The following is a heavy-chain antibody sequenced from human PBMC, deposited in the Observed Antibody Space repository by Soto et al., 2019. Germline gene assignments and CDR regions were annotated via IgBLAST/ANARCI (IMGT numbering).Heavy chain of an antibody. CDR3: ARNPLLLWFNVDY. CDR1: GFTFSTYA. D-gene: IGHD3-10*01. J-gene: IGHJ4*02. CDR2: ISTSGDNT. V-gene: IGHV3-23*01. Sequence: ESGGGLVQPGGSLRLSCSDSGFTFSTYAMSWVRQAPGKGLEWVSSISTSGDNTYYADSVRGRFTISRDNSKNTLYLQMNGLRVEDTAVYYCARNPLLLWFNVDYWGQGTLVTVSS.